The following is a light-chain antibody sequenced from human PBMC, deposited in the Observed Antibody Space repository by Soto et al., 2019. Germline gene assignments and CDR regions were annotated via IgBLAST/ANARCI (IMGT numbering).Light chain of an antibody. CDR3: QPHNNWPVVT. J-gene: IGKJ4*01. CDR2: GAS. Sequence: EMVMTQSPATLSVSPGERVTLSCRASRSISSNLAWYQQKPGQAPRLLIYGASTRATGIPARFSGSGSGTEFTLTLNSLQSEDFAMYYCQPHNNWPVVTFGGGTRVEIK. V-gene: IGKV3-15*01. CDR1: RSISSN.